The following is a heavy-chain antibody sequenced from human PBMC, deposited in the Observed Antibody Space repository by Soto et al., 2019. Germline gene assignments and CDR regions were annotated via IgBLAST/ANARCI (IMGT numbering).Heavy chain of an antibody. CDR1: GFTFSTYA. CDR2: ISYDGSNK. J-gene: IGHJ4*02. Sequence: QVQLVESGGGVVQPGRSLRLSCAASGFTFSTYAMHWVRQAPGKGLEWVAVISYDGSNKYYADSVKGRFTIARDNSKNTRYLQMNSLGAEDTAVYYCARERGQLVVLMVSAPDYSGQGTLVTVSS. D-gene: IGHD2-8*01. V-gene: IGHV3-30-3*01. CDR3: ARERGQLVVLMVSAPDY.